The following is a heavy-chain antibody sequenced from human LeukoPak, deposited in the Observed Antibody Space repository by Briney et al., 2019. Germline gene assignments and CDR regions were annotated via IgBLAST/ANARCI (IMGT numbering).Heavy chain of an antibody. V-gene: IGHV1-2*06. Sequence: GASVKVSCKPSGYTFTGYYLHWGRQAPGQGLEWMGRINPSTGGTNYAQNFQGRVTMTRDASISTAYMELSRLTYDDTAVYYCARDNDLRPIVGATTFPNEFDYWGQGTLVTVSS. J-gene: IGHJ4*02. CDR3: ARDNDLRPIVGATTFPNEFDY. CDR2: INPSTGGT. CDR1: GYTFTGYY. D-gene: IGHD1-26*01.